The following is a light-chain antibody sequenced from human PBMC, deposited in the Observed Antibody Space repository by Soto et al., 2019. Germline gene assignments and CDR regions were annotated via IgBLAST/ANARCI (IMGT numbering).Light chain of an antibody. V-gene: IGKV1-8*01. CDR3: QQYSNYPFT. CDR2: AAS. CDR1: QGIRNS. J-gene: IGKJ4*01. Sequence: AIRMTQSPSSLSASTGDRVTITCRASQGIRNSLAWYQQLPGKALKLLIYAASTLQSGVLSRFSGSGSGTDFTLTISCLQSEDFATYYCQQYSNYPFTFGGGTKVDNK.